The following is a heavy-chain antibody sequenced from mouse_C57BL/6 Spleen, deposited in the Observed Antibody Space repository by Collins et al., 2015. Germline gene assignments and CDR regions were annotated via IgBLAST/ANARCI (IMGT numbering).Heavy chain of an antibody. Sequence: EVKLEESGGGLVQPGGSMKLSCVASGFTFSNYWMNWVRQSPEKGLEWVAQIRLKSDNYATHYAESVKGRFTISRDDSKSSVYLQMNNLRAEDTGIYYCTARVVTFFDYWGQGTTLTVSS. CDR2: IRLKSDNYAT. D-gene: IGHD2-2*01. CDR3: TARVVTFFDY. CDR1: GFTFSNYW. J-gene: IGHJ2*01. V-gene: IGHV6-3*01.